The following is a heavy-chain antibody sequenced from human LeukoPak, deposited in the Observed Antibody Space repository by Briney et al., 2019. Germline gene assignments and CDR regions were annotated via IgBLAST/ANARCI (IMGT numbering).Heavy chain of an antibody. J-gene: IGHJ4*02. CDR3: ARGGGDSSGYPDDY. CDR1: GFTFSSYS. D-gene: IGHD3-22*01. Sequence: PGGSLRLSCAASGFTFSSYSMKWVRQAPGQGLEWVSYISSSSSTIYYADSVKGRFTISRDNAKNSLYLQMNSLRAEDTAVYYCARGGGDSSGYPDDYWGQGTLVTVSS. CDR2: ISSSSSTI. V-gene: IGHV3-48*01.